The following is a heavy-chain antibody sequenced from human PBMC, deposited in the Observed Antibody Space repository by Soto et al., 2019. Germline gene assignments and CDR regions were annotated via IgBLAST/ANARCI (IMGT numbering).Heavy chain of an antibody. CDR3: ARGFLDHGDYFGWFDP. D-gene: IGHD4-17*01. V-gene: IGHV4-59*01. CDR2: IYYSGST. J-gene: IGHJ5*02. CDR1: GGSISSYY. Sequence: SETLSLTCTVSGGSISSYYWSWIRQPPGKGLEWIGYIYYSGSTNYNPSLKSRVTISVDTSKNQFSLKLSSVTAADTAVYYCARGFLDHGDYFGWFDPWGQGTLVTVPS.